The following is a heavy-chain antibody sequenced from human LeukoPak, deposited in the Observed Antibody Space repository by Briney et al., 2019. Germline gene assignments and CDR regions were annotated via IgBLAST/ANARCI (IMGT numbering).Heavy chain of an antibody. CDR1: GFTFSSYA. D-gene: IGHD2-21*02. CDR2: ISYDGSNK. J-gene: IGHJ6*02. Sequence: GGSLRLSCAASGFTFSSYAMHWVRQAPGKGLEWVAVISYDGSNKYYADSVKGRFTISRDNSKNTLYLQMNSLRAEDTAVYYCARASYCGGDCYPKFYYYYGMDVWGQGTTVTVSS. CDR3: ARASYCGGDCYPKFYYYYGMDV. V-gene: IGHV3-30*04.